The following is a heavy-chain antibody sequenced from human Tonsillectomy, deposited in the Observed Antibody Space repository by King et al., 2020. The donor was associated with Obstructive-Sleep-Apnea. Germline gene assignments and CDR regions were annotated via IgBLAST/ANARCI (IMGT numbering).Heavy chain of an antibody. Sequence: QLQESGPGLVKPSQTLSLTCTVSGVSISRGGYYWIWIRQHPGKGLEWMGYIYYSGSTYYNPSLKSRVTISVDTAKNQFSLKLSSVTAADTAVYYCARVSRYYYDSSGTDLHNWFDPWGQGTLVTVSS. D-gene: IGHD3-22*01. V-gene: IGHV4-31*03. CDR1: GVSISRGGYY. J-gene: IGHJ5*02. CDR2: IYYSGST. CDR3: ARVSRYYYDSSGTDLHNWFDP.